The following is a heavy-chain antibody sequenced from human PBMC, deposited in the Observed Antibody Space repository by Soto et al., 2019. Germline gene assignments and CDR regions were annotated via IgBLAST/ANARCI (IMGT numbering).Heavy chain of an antibody. CDR3: ARDGSQQWLVSAYYFDY. CDR1: GFTFSSYA. J-gene: IGHJ4*02. V-gene: IGHV3-30-3*01. Sequence: QVQLVESGGGVVQPGRSLRLSCAASGFTFSSYAMHWVRQAPGKGLEWVAVISYDGSNKYYADSVKGRFTISRDNSKNTLYLQMNSLRAEDTAVYYCARDGSQQWLVSAYYFDYWGQGTLVTVSS. D-gene: IGHD6-19*01. CDR2: ISYDGSNK.